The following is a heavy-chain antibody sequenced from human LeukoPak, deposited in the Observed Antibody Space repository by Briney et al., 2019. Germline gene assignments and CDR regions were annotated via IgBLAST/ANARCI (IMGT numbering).Heavy chain of an antibody. V-gene: IGHV4-38-2*02. J-gene: IGHJ5*02. CDR1: GDSITNHY. CDR2: VHHTGST. D-gene: IGHD3-10*01. Sequence: SETLSLTCIVSGDSITNHYWSLIRQTPGKGLEWIGSVHHTGSTYYNPSLRSRVSISVDKSTNHISLEVTSVTAADTAVYYCARDWGFGDSEDWFDPWGQGTLVTVSS. CDR3: ARDWGFGDSEDWFDP.